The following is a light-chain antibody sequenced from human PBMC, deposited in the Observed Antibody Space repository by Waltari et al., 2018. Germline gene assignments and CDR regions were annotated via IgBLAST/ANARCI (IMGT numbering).Light chain of an antibody. CDR2: AAS. V-gene: IGKV1-9*01. J-gene: IGKJ5*01. CDR1: QAISIY. Sequence: IQLTQSPSSLSASVGDRVTITFRASQAISIYLAWYQQKPGKAPNLLIYAASTLQSGVPSRFIGSGSGTEFTLTISSLQPEDFATYYCQQLRSYPRITFGQGTRLDI. CDR3: QQLRSYPRIT.